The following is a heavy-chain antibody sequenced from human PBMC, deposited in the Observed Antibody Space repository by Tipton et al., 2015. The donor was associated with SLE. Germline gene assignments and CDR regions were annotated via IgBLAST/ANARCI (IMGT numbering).Heavy chain of an antibody. Sequence: TLSLTCAVSGYSISSGYYWGWIRQPPGKGLEWIGEINHSGSTNYNPSLKNRVTISVDTSKNQFSLKLSSVTAADTAVYYCARDLGYSGYDEGGDDAFDIWGQGTMVTVSS. CDR2: INHSGST. CDR1: GYSISSGYY. D-gene: IGHD5-12*01. V-gene: IGHV4-38-2*02. CDR3: ARDLGYSGYDEGGDDAFDI. J-gene: IGHJ3*02.